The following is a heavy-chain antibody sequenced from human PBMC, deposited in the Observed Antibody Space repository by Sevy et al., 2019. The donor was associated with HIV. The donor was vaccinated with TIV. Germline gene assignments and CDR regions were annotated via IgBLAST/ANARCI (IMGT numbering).Heavy chain of an antibody. Sequence: GGSLRLSCVASQFNFDTYAIHWVRQAPGKGLEWVAMIGYDGSSKDYAESVKGRFAISRDNSQNTAFLQMNSLRAEDTGLYYCATNMVHAGAYDSYFNFWGQGSLVTVSS. CDR3: ATNMVHAGAYDSYFNF. CDR2: IGYDGSSK. V-gene: IGHV3-30*02. CDR1: QFNFDTYA. D-gene: IGHD3-10*01. J-gene: IGHJ4*02.